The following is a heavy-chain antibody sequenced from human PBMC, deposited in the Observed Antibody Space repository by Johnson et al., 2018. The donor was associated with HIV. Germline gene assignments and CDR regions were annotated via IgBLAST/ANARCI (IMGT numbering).Heavy chain of an antibody. D-gene: IGHD3-10*01. J-gene: IGHJ3*02. CDR1: GFTFSCYV. CDR2: ISYDGSNK. Sequence: VQLVESGGGVVQPGGSLRLSCAASGFTFSCYVMHWVRQAPGKGLEWVAVISYDGSNKYYADSVKGRFTISRDNSKNTLYLQMNSLRAEDTAVYYCAKREESWFGVINAFDIWGQGTMVTVSS. CDR3: AKREESWFGVINAFDI. V-gene: IGHV3-30-3*02.